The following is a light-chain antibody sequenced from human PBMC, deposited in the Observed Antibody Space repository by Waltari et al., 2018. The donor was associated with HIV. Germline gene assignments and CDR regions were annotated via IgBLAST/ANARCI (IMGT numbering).Light chain of an antibody. J-gene: IGKJ1*01. Sequence: DIVMTQSPDSLAVSLGERATIHCQSSQRISHNSNNKNYLAWYQQKPGQPPRLLIYGASARESGVPARFSGSGSGTSFSLSISSLQAEDVAVYFCQQYYSSPRTFGQGTKVEIK. CDR1: QRISHNSNNKNY. V-gene: IGKV4-1*01. CDR2: GAS. CDR3: QQYYSSPRT.